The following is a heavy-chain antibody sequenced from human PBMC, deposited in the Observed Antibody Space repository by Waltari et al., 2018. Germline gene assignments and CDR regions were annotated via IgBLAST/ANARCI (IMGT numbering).Heavy chain of an antibody. CDR3: ARAMTTVTPYWYFDL. CDR2: IYYSGST. D-gene: IGHD4-17*01. J-gene: IGHJ2*01. Sequence: QVQLQESGPGLVKPSETLSLTCTVSGGSISSHYWSWIRQPPGKGLEWIGYIYYSGSTNYNPSLKSRVTISVDTSKNQFSLKLSSVTAADTAVYYCARAMTTVTPYWYFDLWGRGTLVTVSS. V-gene: IGHV4-59*11. CDR1: GGSISSHY.